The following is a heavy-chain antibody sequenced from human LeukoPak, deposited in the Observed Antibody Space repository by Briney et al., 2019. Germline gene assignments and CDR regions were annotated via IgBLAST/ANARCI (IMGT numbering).Heavy chain of an antibody. CDR3: AKDWTTVVTPKGYYFDS. V-gene: IGHV3-23*01. CDR1: GFSFNNYA. Sequence: PGGSLRLSCAASGFSFNNYAMNWVRQVPGKGLEWVSAISTTGGSTYYADSVKGRFTISRDNSKNTLSLQMDSLRVEDTAVYYCAKDWTTVVTPKGYYFDSWGQGTLVTVSS. D-gene: IGHD4-23*01. J-gene: IGHJ4*02. CDR2: ISTTGGST.